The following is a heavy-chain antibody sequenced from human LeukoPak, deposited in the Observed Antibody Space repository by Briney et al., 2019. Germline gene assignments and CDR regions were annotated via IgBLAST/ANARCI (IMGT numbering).Heavy chain of an antibody. D-gene: IGHD6-6*01. Sequence: GASVKVSCKASGGTFSSYAISWVRQAPGQGLGWMGRIIPIFGTANYAQKFQGRVTITADKSTSTAYMELSSLRSEDTAVYYCARDETGQLVPWFDPWGQGTLVTVSS. CDR1: GGTFSSYA. V-gene: IGHV1-69*06. J-gene: IGHJ5*02. CDR2: IIPIFGTA. CDR3: ARDETGQLVPWFDP.